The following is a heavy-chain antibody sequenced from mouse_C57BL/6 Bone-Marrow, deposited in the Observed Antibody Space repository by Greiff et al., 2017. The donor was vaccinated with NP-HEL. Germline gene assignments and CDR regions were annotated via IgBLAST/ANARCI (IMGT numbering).Heavy chain of an antibody. Sequence: VKLVESGGDLVKPGGSLKLSCAASGFPFSSYGMSWVRQTPDKRLEWVATISSGGSYNYYPDSVKGRFTISRDNAKNTLYLQMSSLKSEDTAMDDCARHGGSSWFAYWGQGTLVTVSA. CDR2: ISSGGSYN. J-gene: IGHJ3*01. CDR3: ARHGGSSWFAY. CDR1: GFPFSSYG. V-gene: IGHV5-6*01.